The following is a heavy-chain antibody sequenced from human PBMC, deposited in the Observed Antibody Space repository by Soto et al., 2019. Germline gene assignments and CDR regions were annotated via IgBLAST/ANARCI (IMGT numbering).Heavy chain of an antibody. CDR2: ISTNGGST. CDR1: GFTFSSYA. J-gene: IGHJ4*02. Sequence: PGGSLRLSCSASGFTFSSYAMHWVGQAPGKGLEYVSSISTNGGSTHYADSVKGRFTISRDNSKNTQYLQMSSLGADDTAVYYCVKGEYYYDSSGYYPFDYWGQGT. D-gene: IGHD3-22*01. CDR3: VKGEYYYDSSGYYPFDY. V-gene: IGHV3-64D*06.